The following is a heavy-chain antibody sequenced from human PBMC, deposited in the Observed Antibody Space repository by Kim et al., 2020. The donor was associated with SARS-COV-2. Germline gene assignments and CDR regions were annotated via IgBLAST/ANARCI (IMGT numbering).Heavy chain of an antibody. CDR3: ARIRIHFFYGMDV. J-gene: IGHJ6*02. Sequence: YVDSVKGRFTIPRANAKNSLYLQMDSLRAEDTAMYYCARIRIHFFYGMDVWGQGTTVTVSS. D-gene: IGHD3-3*02. V-gene: IGHV3-7*01.